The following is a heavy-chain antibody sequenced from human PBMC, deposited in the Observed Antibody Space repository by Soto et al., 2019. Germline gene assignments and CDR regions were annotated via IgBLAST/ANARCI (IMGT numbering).Heavy chain of an antibody. CDR3: ARRGSRSWYGY. CDR1: GCSISSSSYS. CDR2: IYYSGST. V-gene: IGHV4-39*01. Sequence: QLQLQESGPGLVKPSETLSLTCTVSGCSISSSSYSWGWIRQPPGKGLEWIGTIYYSGSTNYNPSLKRRATISVDTSNNQFSLKLSSVTSADTAVYYCARRGSRSWYGYWGQGTLVTVSS. J-gene: IGHJ4*02. D-gene: IGHD6-13*01.